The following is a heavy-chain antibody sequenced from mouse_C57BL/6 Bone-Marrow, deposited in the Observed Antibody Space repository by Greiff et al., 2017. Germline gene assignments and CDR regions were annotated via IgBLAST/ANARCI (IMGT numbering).Heavy chain of an antibody. Sequence: EVLLVESEGGLVQPGSSMKLSCTASGFTFSDYYMAWVRQVPVKGLEWVANINYDGSSTSYLDSFKSRFIISRDNAKNILYLQMSSLKSEDTATDYCAREAASAGAMDYWGQGTSVTVSS. J-gene: IGHJ4*01. CDR1: GFTFSDYY. CDR2: INYDGSST. V-gene: IGHV5-16*01. CDR3: AREAASAGAMDY.